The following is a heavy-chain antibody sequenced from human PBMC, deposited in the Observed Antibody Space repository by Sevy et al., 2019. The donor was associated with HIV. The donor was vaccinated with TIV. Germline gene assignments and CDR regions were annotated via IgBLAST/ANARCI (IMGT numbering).Heavy chain of an antibody. D-gene: IGHD6-6*01. Sequence: GSLKLSCTASGFIFSNYAMTWVRQAPGKGLEWVSGISGSVDDRYYADSVKGRFTISRDNSNNTLSLQMNSLRAEDTAIYHCAKSRGGTLIAAQNYWGQGTLVTVSS. CDR2: ISGSVDDR. V-gene: IGHV3-23*01. CDR3: AKSRGGTLIAAQNY. CDR1: GFIFSNYA. J-gene: IGHJ4*02.